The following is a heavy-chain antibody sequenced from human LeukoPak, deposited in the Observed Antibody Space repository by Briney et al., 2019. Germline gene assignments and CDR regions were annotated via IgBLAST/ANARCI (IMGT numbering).Heavy chain of an antibody. CDR2: ISSTGITK. D-gene: IGHD3-16*01. Sequence: GGSLRLSCAASGFTFSNFGLNWVRQAPGKGLQWVSFISSTGITKHYADSVRGRFTISRDNTRNSLYLQMSSLRAEDTAVYYCARDLVSGAYTFDTWGQGTVVTVSS. V-gene: IGHV3-48*03. J-gene: IGHJ3*02. CDR3: ARDLVSGAYTFDT. CDR1: GFTFSNFG.